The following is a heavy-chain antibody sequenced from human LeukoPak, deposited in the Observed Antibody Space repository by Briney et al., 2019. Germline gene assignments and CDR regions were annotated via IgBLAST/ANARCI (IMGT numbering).Heavy chain of an antibody. CDR2: IYSGGST. V-gene: IGHV3-66*01. J-gene: IGHJ4*02. CDR1: GFTVSSNY. CDR3: AREKRGYSYGYFDY. Sequence: GGSLRLSCAASGFTVSSNYMSWVRQAPGKGLEWVSVIYSGGSTYYADSVKGRFTISRDNSKNTLYLQMNSLRAEDTAVYYCAREKRGYSYGYFDYWGQGTLVTVSS. D-gene: IGHD5-18*01.